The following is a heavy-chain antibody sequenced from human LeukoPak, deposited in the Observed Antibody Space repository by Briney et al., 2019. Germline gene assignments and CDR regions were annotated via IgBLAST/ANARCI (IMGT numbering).Heavy chain of an antibody. CDR2: ISAYNGNT. Sequence: ASVKVSCKASGYTFTSYGISWVRQAPGQGLEWMGWISAYNGNTNYAQKLQGRVTMTTDTSTSTAYMELRSLRSDDTAVYYCARDLSGKGTAGRPRKYFQHWGQGTLVTVSS. CDR1: GYTFTSYG. V-gene: IGHV1-18*01. D-gene: IGHD6-13*01. CDR3: ARDLSGKGTAGRPRKYFQH. J-gene: IGHJ1*01.